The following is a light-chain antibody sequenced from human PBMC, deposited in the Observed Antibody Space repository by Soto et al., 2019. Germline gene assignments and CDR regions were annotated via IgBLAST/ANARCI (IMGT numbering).Light chain of an antibody. Sequence: DIQMTQSPASLSASVGDRVTITCRASQDISKALAWFQQKPGKAPKSLFYAASRLQSGVPSMFSGSGSGTDFTLPISSLPPEDFATYYCQQYQSYPLTVGPGTKVDIK. V-gene: IGKV1-16*01. CDR2: AAS. CDR3: QQYQSYPLT. CDR1: QDISKA. J-gene: IGKJ3*01.